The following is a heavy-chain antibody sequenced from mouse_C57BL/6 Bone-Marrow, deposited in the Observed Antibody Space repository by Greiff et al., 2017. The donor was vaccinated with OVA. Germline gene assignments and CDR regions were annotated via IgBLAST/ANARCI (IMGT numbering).Heavy chain of an antibody. D-gene: IGHD2-3*01. CDR2: ISSGGSYT. V-gene: IGHV5-6*01. J-gene: IGHJ2*01. CDR3: ARHEGWLLSFDY. CDR1: GFTFSSYG. Sequence: EVHLVESGGDLVKPGGSLKLSCAASGFTFSSYGMSWVRQTPDKRLEWVATISSGGSYTYYPDSVKGRFTISRDNAKNTLYLQMSSLKSEDTAMYYCARHEGWLLSFDYWGQGTTLTVSS.